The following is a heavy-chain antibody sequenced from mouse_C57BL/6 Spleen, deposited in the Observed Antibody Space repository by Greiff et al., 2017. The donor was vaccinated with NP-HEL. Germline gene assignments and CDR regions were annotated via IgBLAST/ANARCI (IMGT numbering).Heavy chain of an antibody. Sequence: QVHVKQSGPELVKPGASVKISCKASGYAFSSSWMNWVKQRPGKGLEWIGRIYPGDGDTNYNGKFKGKATLTADKSSSTAYMQLSSLTSEDSAVYFCARGEDSSGFAYWGQGTLVTVSA. CDR2: IYPGDGDT. CDR3: ARGEDSSGFAY. D-gene: IGHD3-2*02. CDR1: GYAFSSSW. J-gene: IGHJ3*01. V-gene: IGHV1-82*01.